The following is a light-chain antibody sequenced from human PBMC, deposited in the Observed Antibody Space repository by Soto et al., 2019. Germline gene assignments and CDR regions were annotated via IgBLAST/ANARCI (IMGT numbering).Light chain of an antibody. Sequence: DIQMTQSSSTLSASVGDIVTINCRASQSVSNWLAWYQQKPGKAPKILIYKASTLQSGVPSRFSASGSGTDFTLTISSLQPEDFATYYCQKDLRPPLTCGPGTTGDIK. CDR3: QKDLRPPLT. J-gene: IGKJ3*01. CDR2: KAS. V-gene: IGKV1-5*03. CDR1: QSVSNW.